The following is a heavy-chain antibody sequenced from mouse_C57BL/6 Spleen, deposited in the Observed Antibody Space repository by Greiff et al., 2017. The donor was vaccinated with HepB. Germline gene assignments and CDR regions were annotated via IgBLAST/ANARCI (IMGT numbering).Heavy chain of an antibody. J-gene: IGHJ4*01. Sequence: EVQLQQSGPELVKPGASVKIPCKASGYTFTDYNMDWVKQSHGKSLEWIGDINPNNGGTIYNQKFKAKATLTVDKSSSTAYLELRSLKSEDTAVYYCARGADYSKLYYSMDYWGQGTSVTVSS. CDR3: ARGADYSKLYYSMDY. V-gene: IGHV1-18*01. D-gene: IGHD2-5*01. CDR2: INPNNGGT. CDR1: GYTFTDYN.